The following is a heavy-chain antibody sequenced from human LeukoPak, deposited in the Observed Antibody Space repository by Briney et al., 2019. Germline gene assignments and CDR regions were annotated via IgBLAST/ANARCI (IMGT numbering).Heavy chain of an antibody. V-gene: IGHV4-59*08. CDR1: GGSISSYY. J-gene: IGHJ4*02. CDR3: ASQYGSGTLAYGY. Sequence: PSETLSLTCTVSGGSISSYYWTWIRQPPGKGLEWIGYIHYSGSTHYNPSLKSRVTMSVDTSKNQFSLKLSSVTAADTPVYYCASQYGSGTLAYGYWGQGTLVTVSS. D-gene: IGHD3-10*01. CDR2: IHYSGST.